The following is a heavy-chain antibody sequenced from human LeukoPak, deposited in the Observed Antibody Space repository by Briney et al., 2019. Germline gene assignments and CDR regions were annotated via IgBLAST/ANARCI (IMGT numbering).Heavy chain of an antibody. V-gene: IGHV1-2*02. J-gene: IGHJ4*02. CDR1: GYTFTGYY. Sequence: ASVKVSCKASGYTFTGYYMHWVRQAPGQGLEWMGWINPNSGGTNYAQKFQGRVTMTRDTSISTAYMELSRLRSDDTAMYYCARARGDYYDSSGYYPLFDYWGPGTLVTVSS. CDR2: INPNSGGT. D-gene: IGHD3-22*01. CDR3: ARARGDYYDSSGYYPLFDY.